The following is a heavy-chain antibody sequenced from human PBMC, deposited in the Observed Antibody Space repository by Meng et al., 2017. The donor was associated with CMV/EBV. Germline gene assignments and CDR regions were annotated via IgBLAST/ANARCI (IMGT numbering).Heavy chain of an antibody. J-gene: IGHJ4*02. CDR2: INHSGST. V-gene: IGHV4-34*01. CDR1: GGSFSGYY. D-gene: IGHD3-10*01. Sequence: GSLRLSCAVYGGSFSGYYWRWIRQPPGKGLEWFGEINHSGSTNYNPSLKSRVTISVDTSKNQFSLKLSSVTAADTAVYYCGRKITMVRGVISRESWFDYWGQGTLVTVSS. CDR3: GRKITMVRGVISRESWFDY.